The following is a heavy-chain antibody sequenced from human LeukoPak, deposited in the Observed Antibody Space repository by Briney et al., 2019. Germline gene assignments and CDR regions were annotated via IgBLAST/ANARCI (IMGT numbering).Heavy chain of an antibody. V-gene: IGHV4-59*07. Sequence: SDTLSLTCTVSGGSITSYYWSWIRQPPGKGLEWIGYIYYSGSTNYNPSLKSRVTISVDTSRDQFSLELSSVTAADTDVYYCARRGANSGSYSHFDLWGRGTLVTVSS. J-gene: IGHJ2*01. D-gene: IGHD1-26*01. CDR3: ARRGANSGSYSHFDL. CDR2: IYYSGST. CDR1: GGSITSYY.